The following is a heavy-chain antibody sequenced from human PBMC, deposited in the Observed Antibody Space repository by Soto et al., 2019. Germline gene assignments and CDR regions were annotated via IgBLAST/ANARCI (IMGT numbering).Heavy chain of an antibody. J-gene: IGHJ6*02. Sequence: QVQLVQSGAEVKKPGSSVKVSCKASGGTFSSYAISWVRQAPGQGLEWMGGIIPIFSTANYAQKFQGRVTITADESTSTAYMELSSLRSEDTAVYYCARHRYYYDSSGWAVNYYYYGMDVWGQGTTVTVSS. CDR1: GGTFSSYA. CDR2: IIPIFSTA. D-gene: IGHD3-22*01. V-gene: IGHV1-69*01. CDR3: ARHRYYYDSSGWAVNYYYYGMDV.